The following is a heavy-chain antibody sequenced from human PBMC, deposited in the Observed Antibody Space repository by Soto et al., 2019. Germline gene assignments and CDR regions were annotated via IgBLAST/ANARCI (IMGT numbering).Heavy chain of an antibody. J-gene: IGHJ6*02. CDR1: GGTFSSYA. D-gene: IGHD5-18*01. CDR2: IIPIFGTA. CDR3: ASGGGAQLWTNYYYGMDV. V-gene: IGHV1-69*01. Sequence: QVQLVQSGAEVKKPGSSVKVSCKASGGTFSSYAISWVRQAPGQGLEWMGGIIPIFGTANYAQKFQGRVTITADESTSKAYMELSSLRSEDTAVYYGASGGGAQLWTNYYYGMDVWGQGTTVTVSS.